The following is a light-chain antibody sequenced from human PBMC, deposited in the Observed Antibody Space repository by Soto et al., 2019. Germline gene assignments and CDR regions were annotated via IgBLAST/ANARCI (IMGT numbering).Light chain of an antibody. CDR3: QQSYITPPT. J-gene: IGKJ4*01. CDR1: QSIGNY. CDR2: TAS. V-gene: IGKV1-39*01. Sequence: DIQMTQSPSSLSASLGDRVTITCRASQSIGNYLSWYQQRPGKAPNLLIYTASNLQSGVPSRFSGSGSGTDFTLTITSLQPEDFATYHCQQSYITPPTFGGGTKVEIK.